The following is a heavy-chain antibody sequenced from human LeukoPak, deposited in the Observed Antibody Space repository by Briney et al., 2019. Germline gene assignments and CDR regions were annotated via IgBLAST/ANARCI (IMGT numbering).Heavy chain of an antibody. CDR2: IYYRGST. CDR1: GGSISSGDYY. Sequence: SETLSLTCTVSGGSISSGDYYWNWIRQPPGKGLEWIGYIYYRGSTYYNPSLKSRVTISVETSKNQFSLKLSSVTAADTAVYYCARTFCSGGSCYSANWFDPWGQGTLVTVSS. CDR3: ARTFCSGGSCYSANWFDP. J-gene: IGHJ5*02. D-gene: IGHD2-15*01. V-gene: IGHV4-30-4*08.